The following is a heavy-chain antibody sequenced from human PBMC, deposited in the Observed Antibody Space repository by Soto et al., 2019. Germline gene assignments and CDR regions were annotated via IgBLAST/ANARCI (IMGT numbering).Heavy chain of an antibody. CDR2: IYYSGST. V-gene: IGHV4-59*01. D-gene: IGHD2-2*01. J-gene: IGHJ6*03. CDR1: GGSISSYY. Sequence: SETLSLTCTVSGGSISSYYWSWIRQPPGKGLEWIGYIYYSGSTNYNPSLKSRVTISVDTSKNQFSLKLSSVTAADTAVYYCARDSPDFSVSTSDPANYYYYYMDVWGKGTTVTVSS. CDR3: ARDSPDFSVSTSDPANYYYYYMDV.